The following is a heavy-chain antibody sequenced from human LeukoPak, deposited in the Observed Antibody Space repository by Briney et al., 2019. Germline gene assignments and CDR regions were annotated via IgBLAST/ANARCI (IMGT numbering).Heavy chain of an antibody. CDR1: GFTVSSYA. V-gene: IGHV3-23*01. D-gene: IGHD2-2*01. CDR2: IGYSAGDT. J-gene: IGHJ4*02. CDR3: ARDPSVYCSSTSCYDLDY. Sequence: GGSLRLSCAASGFTVSSYAMTWVRQAPGKGLEWVSAIGYSAGDTYYADSVKGRFTISRDNAKKSLYLQMNSLRAEDTAVYYCARDPSVYCSSTSCYDLDYWGQGTLVTVSS.